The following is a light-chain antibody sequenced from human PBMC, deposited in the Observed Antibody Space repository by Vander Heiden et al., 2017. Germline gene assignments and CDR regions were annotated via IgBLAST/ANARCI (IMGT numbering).Light chain of an antibody. CDR3: QQYYNLPLT. CDR2: DAS. J-gene: IGKJ4*01. CDR1: QDISNY. V-gene: IGKV1-33*01. Sequence: DIQMTQSPSSLSASVGDRVTITCQASQDISNYLNWYQQKPVKAPKLLIYDASNLETAVPSRFSGTGSGTDFTLSISILQPEDIATYYSQQYYNLPLTFGGWTKVEIK.